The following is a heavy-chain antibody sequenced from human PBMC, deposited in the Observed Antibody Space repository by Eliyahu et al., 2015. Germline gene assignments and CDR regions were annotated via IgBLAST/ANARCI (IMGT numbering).Heavy chain of an antibody. V-gene: IGHV4-61*02. CDR1: HDSVSSGSYY. CDR2: IFNSGNT. CDR3: ARESPFIDGPDS. J-gene: IGHJ4*02. Sequence: QVQLQESGPGLVKSSQTLSLICSVSHDSVSSGSYYWSWIRQPAGKGLEWIGGIFNSGNTKYNPSLKGRVTISFDRWKNQFSLELKSVTAADTAVYFCARESPFIDGPDSWGQGTLVTVSS. D-gene: IGHD5-24*01.